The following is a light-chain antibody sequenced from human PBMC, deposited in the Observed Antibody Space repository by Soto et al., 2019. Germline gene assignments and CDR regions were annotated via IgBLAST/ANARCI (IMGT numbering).Light chain of an antibody. CDR1: SSDVGGYNY. CDR2: EVS. J-gene: IGLJ2*01. V-gene: IGLV2-8*01. CDR3: SSYAGSNNLV. Sequence: QSVLTQPPSASGSPGQSVTISCTGTSSDVGGYNYVSWYQQHPGKAPKLMIYEVSKRPSGVPDRFSGSKSGNTASLTVSGLQAEDGADYYFSSYAGSNNLVFGGGTTLTVL.